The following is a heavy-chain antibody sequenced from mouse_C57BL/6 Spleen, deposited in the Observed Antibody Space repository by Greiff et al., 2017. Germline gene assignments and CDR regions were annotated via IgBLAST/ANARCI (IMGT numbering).Heavy chain of an antibody. CDR3: TRAPTGNYFDY. CDR2: ISSGGDSI. J-gene: IGHJ2*01. D-gene: IGHD4-1*02. Sequence: VQLKESGEGLVKPGGSLKLSCAASGFTFSSYAMSWVRQTPEKRLEWVAYISSGGDSIYYADTVKGRFTISRDNARNTLYLQMSSLKSEDTAMYYCTRAPTGNYFDYWGQGTTLTVSS. V-gene: IGHV5-9-1*02. CDR1: GFTFSSYA.